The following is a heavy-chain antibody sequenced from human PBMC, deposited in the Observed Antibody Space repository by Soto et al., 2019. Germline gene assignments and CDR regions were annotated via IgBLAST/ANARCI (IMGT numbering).Heavy chain of an antibody. CDR3: ARPRGSYYPLDY. D-gene: IGHD1-26*01. CDR2: IIPILGIA. J-gene: IGHJ4*02. V-gene: IGHV1-69*02. Sequence: QVQLVQSGAEVKKPGSSVKVSCKASGGTFSSYTISWVRQAPGQGLEWMGRIIPILGIANYAQKFQGRVTITADKSTSTASMELSSLRSEDTAVYYCARPRGSYYPLDYWGQGTLVTVSS. CDR1: GGTFSSYT.